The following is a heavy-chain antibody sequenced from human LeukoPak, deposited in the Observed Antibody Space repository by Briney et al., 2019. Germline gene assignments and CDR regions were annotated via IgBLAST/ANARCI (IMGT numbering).Heavy chain of an antibody. J-gene: IGHJ4*02. CDR3: ARSYADY. CDR1: GGSISSHY. CDR2: IYYSGST. V-gene: IGHV4-59*11. Sequence: SETLSLTCTVSGGSISSHYWSWIRQPPGKGLEWIGYIYYSGSTNYNPSLKSRVTLSVDTSKNQFSLKLSSVTAADTAVYYCARSYADYWGQGTLVTVSS.